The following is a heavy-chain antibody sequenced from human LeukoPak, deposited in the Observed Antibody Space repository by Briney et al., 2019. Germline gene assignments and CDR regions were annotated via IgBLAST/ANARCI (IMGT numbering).Heavy chain of an antibody. D-gene: IGHD3-10*01. Sequence: PSETLSLTCTVSGGSISSYYWSWIRQPPGKGLEWIGYIYYSGSTNYNPSLKSRVTISVDTSKNQFSLKLSSVTAADTAVYYCARYHPGRITMVRGVSGMDVWGQGTTVTVSS. CDR2: IYYSGST. V-gene: IGHV4-59*08. J-gene: IGHJ6*02. CDR3: ARYHPGRITMVRGVSGMDV. CDR1: GGSISSYY.